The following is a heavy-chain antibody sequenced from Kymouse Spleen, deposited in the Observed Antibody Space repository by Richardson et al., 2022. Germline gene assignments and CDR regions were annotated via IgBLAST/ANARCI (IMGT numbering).Heavy chain of an antibody. CDR2: INHSGST. J-gene: IGHJ3*02. D-gene: IGHD1-7*01. Sequence: QVQLQQWGAGLLKPSETLSLTCAVYGGSFSGYYWSWIRQPPGKGLEWIGEINHSGSTNYNPSLKSRVTISVDTSKNQFSLKLSSVTAADTAVYYCAREGTGTTRAFDIWGQGTMVTVSS. V-gene: IGHV4-34*01. CDR3: AREGTGTTRAFDI. CDR1: GGSFSGYY.